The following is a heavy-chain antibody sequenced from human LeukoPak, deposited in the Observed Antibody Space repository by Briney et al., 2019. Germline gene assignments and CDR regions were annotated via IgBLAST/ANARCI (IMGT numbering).Heavy chain of an antibody. CDR3: ARDLNGDYPEDSFDI. Sequence: PGGSLRPSCAASGFTFSDYYMSWIRQAPGKGLEWVSYISSSGNTIYYADSVKGRFTISRDSTKNSLDLQMNSLRVEDTAVYYCARDLNGDYPEDSFDIWGQGTMVTVSS. CDR2: ISSSGNTI. J-gene: IGHJ3*02. CDR1: GFTFSDYY. V-gene: IGHV3-11*04. D-gene: IGHD4-17*01.